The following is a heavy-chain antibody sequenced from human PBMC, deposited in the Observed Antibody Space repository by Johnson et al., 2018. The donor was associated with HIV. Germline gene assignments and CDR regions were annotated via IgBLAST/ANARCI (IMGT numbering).Heavy chain of an antibody. J-gene: IGHJ3*02. CDR1: GFTFSSYD. Sequence: VQLVESGGGVVRPGGSLRLSCAASGFTFSSYDLHWVRQATGKGLEWVSAIGTAGDTYYPGSVKGRFTISRDNSKNTLYLQMNSLRAEDTAVYYCARDAPDCGSYHAFDIWGQGTMVTVSS. D-gene: IGHD1-26*01. CDR3: ARDAPDCGSYHAFDI. V-gene: IGHV3-13*01. CDR2: IGTAGDT.